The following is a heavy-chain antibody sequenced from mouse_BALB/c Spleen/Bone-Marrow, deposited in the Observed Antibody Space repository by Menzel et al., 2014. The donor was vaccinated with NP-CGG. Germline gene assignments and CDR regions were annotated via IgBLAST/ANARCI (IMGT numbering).Heavy chain of an antibody. CDR3: ASYDSGCYFSV. CDR1: GFNIKDTY. CDR2: IDPANGKT. D-gene: IGHD2-4*01. J-gene: IGHJ1*01. V-gene: IGHV14-3*02. Sequence: VHLQQSGAELVKPGASVKLSCTASGFNIKDTYMHWVKQRPEQGLEWIGRIDPANGKTKYDPKFQGKATITADTSSNTAYLQLSSLTSEDAAIYCCASYDSGCYFSVWGAGTTVTVSS.